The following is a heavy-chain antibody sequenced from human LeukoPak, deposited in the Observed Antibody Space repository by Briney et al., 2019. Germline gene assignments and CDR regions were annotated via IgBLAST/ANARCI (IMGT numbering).Heavy chain of an antibody. CDR1: GYRFTSYD. CDR2: INPSGGST. J-gene: IGHJ4*02. Sequence: ACVRVSCKASGYRFTSYDMHWVRQAPGQGLEWMGIINPSGGSTSYVQRFQGRVAMTRDTSTTTVYMEVNSLTSEDTAVYFCARDGPTAAPFDYWGQGTLVTVSS. V-gene: IGHV1-46*01. CDR3: ARDGPTAAPFDY. D-gene: IGHD2-2*01.